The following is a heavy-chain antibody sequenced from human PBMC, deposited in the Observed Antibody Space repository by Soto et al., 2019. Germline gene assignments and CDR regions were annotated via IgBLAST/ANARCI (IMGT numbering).Heavy chain of an antibody. D-gene: IGHD6-19*01. CDR2: IRDSGHST. CDR1: GFTFSTYS. CDR3: ARVKAQILSSGWYGGDDI. V-gene: IGHV3-23*01. J-gene: IGHJ3*02. Sequence: EVQLLESGGGLVQPGGSLRLSCAASGFTFSTYSMTWVRQAPGKGQEWVSTIRDSGHSTHYADSVRGRFAISRDNSKNTLFLQMNSLRAEDTAVYYCARVKAQILSSGWYGGDDIWGQGTMVTVSS.